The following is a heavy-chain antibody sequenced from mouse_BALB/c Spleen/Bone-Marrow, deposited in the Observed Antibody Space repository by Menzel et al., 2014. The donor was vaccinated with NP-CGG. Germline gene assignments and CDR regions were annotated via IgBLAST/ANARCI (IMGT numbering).Heavy chain of an antibody. CDR1: GYTFSSYW. Sequence: VQLQQSGAELMKPGASVKLSCTATGYTFSSYWIEWVKQRPGHGLEWIGEILHGSGSNNSNDKFKGKAPFTAATYSNTAYILLSSLTCEESTVYYCARRGCNGYHWGQGTTLTVSS. CDR3: ARRGCNGYH. J-gene: IGHJ2*01. V-gene: IGHV1-9*01. CDR2: ILHGSGSN. D-gene: IGHD2-2*01.